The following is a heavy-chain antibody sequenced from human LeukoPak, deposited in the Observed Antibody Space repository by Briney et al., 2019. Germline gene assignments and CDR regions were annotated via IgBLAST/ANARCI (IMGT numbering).Heavy chain of an antibody. V-gene: IGHV1-69*04. D-gene: IGHD2-2*01. CDR2: IIPILGIA. CDR3: ARDGLGYCSSTSCYRPYYYYGMDV. J-gene: IGHJ6*02. Sequence: GATVKVSCKASGGTFSSYAISWVRQAPGQGLEWMGRIIPILGIANYAQKFQGRVTITADKSTSTAYMELSSLRSEDTAVYYCARDGLGYCSSTSCYRPYYYYGMDVWGQGTTVTVSS. CDR1: GGTFSSYA.